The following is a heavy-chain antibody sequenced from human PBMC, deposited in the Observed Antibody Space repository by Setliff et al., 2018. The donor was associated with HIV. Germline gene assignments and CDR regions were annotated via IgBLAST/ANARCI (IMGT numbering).Heavy chain of an antibody. CDR1: GGSFSGYY. J-gene: IGHJ4*02. CDR2: INHSGST. V-gene: IGHV4-34*03. Sequence: PSETLSLTCAVYGGSFSGYYWSWIRQPPGKGLEWIGEINHSGSTNYNPSLKSRVTISVDTSKNQFSLKLSSVTAADTAVYYCTSGVGHSDHDYWGQGTLVTVSS. D-gene: IGHD1-26*01. CDR3: TSGVGHSDHDY.